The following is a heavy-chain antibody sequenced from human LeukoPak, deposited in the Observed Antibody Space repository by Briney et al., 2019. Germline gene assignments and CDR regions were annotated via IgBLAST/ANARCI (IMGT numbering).Heavy chain of an antibody. CDR2: ISSSGTTI. J-gene: IGHJ4*02. CDR1: GFSFSDYY. Sequence: GGSPRLSCAASGFSFSDYYMSWIRQAPGQGLEWVSYISSSGTTIFYADSVKGRFTISRDNSKNSLFLQMNSLRAEDTAVYYCARDHATFRVTSTNYDYWGQGTLVTVSS. D-gene: IGHD3-3*01. CDR3: ARDHATFRVTSTNYDY. V-gene: IGHV3-11*01.